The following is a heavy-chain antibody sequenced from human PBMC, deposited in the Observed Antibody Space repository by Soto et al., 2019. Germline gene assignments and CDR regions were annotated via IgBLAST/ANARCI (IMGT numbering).Heavy chain of an antibody. D-gene: IGHD3-10*01. V-gene: IGHV1-18*01. CDR1: GYTFTDNG. Sequence: QVQLVQSGAEVKKPGASVKVSCKASGYTFTDNGVSWMRQAPGQGLEWMGWINPNNGNTKYAQNGQGRVTMTTDTSTSTAYVELRSLRSDDTAMYYCARSSISGIFYYYYWGQGTLVTVSS. J-gene: IGHJ4*02. CDR3: ARSSISGIFYYYY. CDR2: INPNNGNT.